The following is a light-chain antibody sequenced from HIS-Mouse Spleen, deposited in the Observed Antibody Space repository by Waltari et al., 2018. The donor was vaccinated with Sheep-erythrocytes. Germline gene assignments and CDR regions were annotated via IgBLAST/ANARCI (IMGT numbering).Light chain of an antibody. V-gene: IGLV3-1*01. CDR3: QAWDSSTEV. CDR2: QDS. CDR1: KLGEKY. J-gene: IGLJ2*01. Sequence: SYELTQPPSVSVSPGQTASITCSGDKLGEKYACWYQQQPGQSPVQVIYQDSKRRSGIPERFSGAISGNTATLTISGTQAMDEADYYCQAWDSSTEVFGGGTKLTVL.